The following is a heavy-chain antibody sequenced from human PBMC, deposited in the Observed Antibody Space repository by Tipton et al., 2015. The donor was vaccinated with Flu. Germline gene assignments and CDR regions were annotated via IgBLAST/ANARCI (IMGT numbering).Heavy chain of an antibody. V-gene: IGHV3-23*01. CDR1: GFTFSNAW. Sequence: SLRLSCAASGFTFSNAWMSWVRQAPGKGLEWVSAISGSGGSTYYADSVKGRFTISRDNSKNTLYLQMNSLRAEDTAVYYCAKVAYSSSSIPDAFDVWGQGTMVTVSS. CDR3: AKVAYSSSSIPDAFDV. J-gene: IGHJ3*01. CDR2: ISGSGGST. D-gene: IGHD6-6*01.